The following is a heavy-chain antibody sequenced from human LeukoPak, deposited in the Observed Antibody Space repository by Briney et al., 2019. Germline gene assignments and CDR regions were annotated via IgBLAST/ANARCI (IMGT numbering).Heavy chain of an antibody. CDR1: GFTFSSYG. CDR2: IWYDGSNK. Sequence: PGGSLRLSCAASGFTFSSYGMHCVRQAPGKGLEWVAVIWYDGSNKYYADSVKGRFTISRDNSKNTLYLQMNSLRAEDTAVYYCAKGAAGGYYYYYMDVWGKGTTVTVSS. J-gene: IGHJ6*03. V-gene: IGHV3-33*06. D-gene: IGHD2-15*01. CDR3: AKGAAGGYYYYYMDV.